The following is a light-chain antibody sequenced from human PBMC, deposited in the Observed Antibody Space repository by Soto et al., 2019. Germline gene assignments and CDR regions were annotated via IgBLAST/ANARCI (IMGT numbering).Light chain of an antibody. Sequence: QSVLTQPPSASETPGQRVTISCSGSSSNIGRNTVNWYQRLPGTAPKLVIYSNNQRPSGVPDRFSGSKSGTSGSLAISGLQSEDEADYYCAAWDNSLSEYVFGTGTKVTVL. V-gene: IGLV1-44*01. CDR3: AAWDNSLSEYV. CDR1: SSNIGRNT. J-gene: IGLJ1*01. CDR2: SNN.